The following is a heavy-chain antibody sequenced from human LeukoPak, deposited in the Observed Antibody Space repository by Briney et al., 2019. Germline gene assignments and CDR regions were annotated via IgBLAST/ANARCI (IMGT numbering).Heavy chain of an antibody. CDR1: GGSISSYY. J-gene: IGHJ5*02. CDR3: ARDQRSGDYWFDP. D-gene: IGHD4-17*01. CDR2: IYYTGST. Sequence: PSETLSLTCTVSGGSISSYYWSWIRQPPGKGLEWIRYIYYTGSTNYNPSLKSRVTISVDTSKNQFSLKLSSVTAADTAVYYCARDQRSGDYWFDPWGQGTLVTVSS. V-gene: IGHV4-59*01.